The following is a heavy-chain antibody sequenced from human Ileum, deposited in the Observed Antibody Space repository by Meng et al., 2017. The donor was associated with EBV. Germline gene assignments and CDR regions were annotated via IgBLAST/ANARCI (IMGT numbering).Heavy chain of an antibody. J-gene: IGHJ5*02. CDR3: VSSWVEP. CDR1: SFTFNNAW. CDR2: IKDKSGGGTT. D-gene: IGHD2-2*01. V-gene: IGHV3-15*01. Sequence: EVQLVELGGVLVKPGGSLRLSCAGSSFTFNNAWVSWVRQAPGKGLEWIARIKDKSGGGTTDYAAPVKGRFSISRDESKNMVYLQMSSLKIEDTAVYYCVSSWVEPWGQGTLVTVSS.